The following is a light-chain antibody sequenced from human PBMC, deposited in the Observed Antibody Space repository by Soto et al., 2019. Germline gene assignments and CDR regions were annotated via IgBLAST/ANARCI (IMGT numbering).Light chain of an antibody. CDR2: GAS. CDR1: QSVSSN. V-gene: IGKV3-15*01. CDR3: QQYNSWPPDRT. Sequence: EIVMTQSPATLSVSPGERATLSCRASQSVSSNLAWYQQKPGQAPRLLIYGASTRATGIPARFSGSGSGTEFTLTISSLQSEDFAIYFCQQYNSWPPDRTFGQGTKVEIK. J-gene: IGKJ1*01.